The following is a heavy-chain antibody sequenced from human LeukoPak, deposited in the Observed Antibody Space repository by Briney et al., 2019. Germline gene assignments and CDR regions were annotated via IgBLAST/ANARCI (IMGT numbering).Heavy chain of an antibody. CDR1: GYTFTSYD. V-gene: IGHV1-8*01. CDR2: MNPNSGNT. CDR3: ARRLNYGNWFDP. D-gene: IGHD4-11*01. Sequence: ASVKVSCKASGYTFTSYDINWVRQATGHGLEWMGWMNPNSGNTGYAQKFQGRVTMTRNTSISTAYMELSSLRSEDTAVYYCARRLNYGNWFDPWGQGTLVTVSS. J-gene: IGHJ5*02.